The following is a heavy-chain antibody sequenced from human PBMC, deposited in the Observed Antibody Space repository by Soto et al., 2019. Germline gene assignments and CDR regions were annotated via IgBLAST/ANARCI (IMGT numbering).Heavy chain of an antibody. Sequence: GASVKVSCKASGYTFTSYGITWVRQAPGQGLEWMGWISVYNGNTKYAEKLQGRVTMTTDTSTSTAYMELRSLRSDDTAVYYCTRALEAAGSAEYFQLWGQGTLVTVSS. CDR1: GYTFTSYG. CDR2: ISVYNGNT. J-gene: IGHJ1*01. D-gene: IGHD6-13*01. CDR3: TRALEAAGSAEYFQL. V-gene: IGHV1-18*04.